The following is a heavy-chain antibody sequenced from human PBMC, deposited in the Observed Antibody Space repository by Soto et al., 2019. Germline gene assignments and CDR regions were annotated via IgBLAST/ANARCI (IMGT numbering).Heavy chain of an antibody. CDR2: MNPNSGNT. CDR3: ARYPAGPNYYYYYMDV. V-gene: IGHV1-8*01. D-gene: IGHD2-2*01. Sequence: ASVKVSCKASGYTFTSYDINWVRQATGQGLEWMGWMNPNSGNTGYAQKFQGRVTMTRNTSISTAYMELSSLRSEDTAAYYCARYPAGPNYYYYYMDVWGKGTTVTVSS. CDR1: GYTFTSYD. J-gene: IGHJ6*03.